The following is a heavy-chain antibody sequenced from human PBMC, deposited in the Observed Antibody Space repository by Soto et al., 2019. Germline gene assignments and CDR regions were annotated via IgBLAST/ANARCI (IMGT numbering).Heavy chain of an antibody. Sequence: ESGGGVVQPGRSLRLSCAASGFTLSSYAMHWVRQAPGKGLEWVAVISYDGSNKYYADSVKGRFTISRDNSKNPLYLLMNSLRAEDTAVYYCAREIAAAGKNRYYYYGMDVWGQGTTVTVSS. CDR1: GFTLSSYA. D-gene: IGHD6-13*01. CDR3: AREIAAAGKNRYYYYGMDV. CDR2: ISYDGSNK. V-gene: IGHV3-30-3*01. J-gene: IGHJ6*02.